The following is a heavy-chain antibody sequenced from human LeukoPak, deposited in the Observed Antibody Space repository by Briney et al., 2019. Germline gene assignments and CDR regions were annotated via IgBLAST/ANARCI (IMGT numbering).Heavy chain of an antibody. V-gene: IGHV3-74*01. CDR3: AKERGYSGYDPFDY. J-gene: IGHJ4*02. CDR2: INTDGDTT. CDR1: GFTFSSSW. Sequence: GGSLRLSCAASGFTFSSSWMHWVRQVPGKGLVWVSRINTDGDTTSYADSVKGRFTISRDNAKNTLYLQMNSLRAEDTAVYYCAKERGYSGYDPFDYWGQGILVTVSS. D-gene: IGHD5-12*01.